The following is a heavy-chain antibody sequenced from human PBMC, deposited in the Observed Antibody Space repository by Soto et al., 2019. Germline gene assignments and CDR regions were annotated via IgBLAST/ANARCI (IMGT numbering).Heavy chain of an antibody. V-gene: IGHV3-23*01. Sequence: EVQLLESGGGLVQPGGSLRLSCAASGFTFSSYAMSWVRQAPGKGLEWVSAIGGSGGSTYYADSVNGRFTISRDNSKKTLYLQMNSLRAEDTAVYYCAKDRADYGDYPYNWFDPWGQGTLVTVSS. CDR1: GFTFSSYA. D-gene: IGHD4-17*01. CDR2: IGGSGGST. CDR3: AKDRADYGDYPYNWFDP. J-gene: IGHJ5*02.